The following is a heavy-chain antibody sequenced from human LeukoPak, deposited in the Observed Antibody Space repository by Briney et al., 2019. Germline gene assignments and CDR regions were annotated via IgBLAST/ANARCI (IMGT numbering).Heavy chain of an antibody. D-gene: IGHD5/OR15-5a*01. J-gene: IGHJ3*02. CDR3: ARDKGLPQAFDI. CDR2: LSYSDST. CDR1: GGPISSFY. V-gene: IGHV4-59*13. Sequence: SETLSLPCTVSGGPISSFYWSWIRPPPGKGLECIGYLSYSDSTTYYPSLKSRVTISVNTSKNQFSLKLTSVTAADTAVYYCARDKGLPQAFDIWGQGTMVTVSS.